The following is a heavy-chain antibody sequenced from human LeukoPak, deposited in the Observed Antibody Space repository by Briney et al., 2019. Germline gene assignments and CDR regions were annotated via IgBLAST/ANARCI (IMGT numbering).Heavy chain of an antibody. CDR3: ARGARGSGTASDY. CDR1: GFIFRSYG. Sequence: GGSLRLSCAVSGFIFRSYGMSWVRQAPGKGLEWVSGIYGSGGSTYYADSVKGRFTISRDNAKNTLHLQMNSLRAEDTAVYYCARGARGSGTASDYWGQGTLVTVSS. D-gene: IGHD3-10*01. J-gene: IGHJ4*02. V-gene: IGHV3-23*01. CDR2: IYGSGGST.